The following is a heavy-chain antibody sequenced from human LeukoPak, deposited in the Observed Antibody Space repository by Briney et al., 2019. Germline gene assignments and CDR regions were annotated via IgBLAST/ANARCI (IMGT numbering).Heavy chain of an antibody. CDR2: ISGSGGST. CDR3: AKGPYYDGSGSYYNWHRPEYYFDY. CDR1: GFTFSSYA. J-gene: IGHJ4*02. Sequence: PGGSLRLSCAASGFTFSSYAMSWVRQAPGKGLEWVSAISGSGGSTYYADSVKGRFTISRDNSKNTLYLQMNSLRAEDTAVYYCAKGPYYDGSGSYYNWHRPEYYFDYWGQGTLVTVSS. V-gene: IGHV3-23*01. D-gene: IGHD3-10*01.